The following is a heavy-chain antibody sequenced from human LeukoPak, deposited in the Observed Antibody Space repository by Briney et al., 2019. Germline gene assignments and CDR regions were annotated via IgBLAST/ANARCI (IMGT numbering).Heavy chain of an antibody. CDR3: ARDLRDFDY. Sequence: GGSLRLSCAASGFTFSNAWMSWVRQAPGRGLEWVANIKGDGSEENYVDSVKGRFAISRDNAKDSLYLQMNSLKAEDAAVYYCARDLRDFDYWGQGTLVTVSS. CDR2: IKGDGSEE. D-gene: IGHD3-16*01. CDR1: GFTFSNAW. V-gene: IGHV3-7*04. J-gene: IGHJ4*02.